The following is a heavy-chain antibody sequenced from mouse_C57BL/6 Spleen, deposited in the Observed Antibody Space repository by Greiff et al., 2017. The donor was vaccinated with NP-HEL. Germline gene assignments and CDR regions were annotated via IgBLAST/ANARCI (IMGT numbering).Heavy chain of an antibody. D-gene: IGHD1-1*01. V-gene: IGHV5-4*01. CDR1: GFTFSSYA. CDR2: ISDGGSYT. Sequence: EVKLMESGGGLVKPGGSLKLSCAASGFTFSSYAMSWVRQTPEKRLEWVATISDGGSYTYYPDNVKGRFTISRDNAKNNLYLQMSHLKSEDTAMYYCARDRGSSYRSYAMDYWGQGTSVTVSS. J-gene: IGHJ4*01. CDR3: ARDRGSSYRSYAMDY.